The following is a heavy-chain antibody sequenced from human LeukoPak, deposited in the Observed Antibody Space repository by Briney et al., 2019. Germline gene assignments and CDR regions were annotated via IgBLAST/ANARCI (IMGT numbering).Heavy chain of an antibody. Sequence: KTGESLKISCKGSGYSFTSYWIGWVRQMPGKGLEWMGIIYPGDSDTRYSPSFQGQVTISADKSISTAYLQWSSLKASDTAMYYCARLSGQFGYYYDSSGYYPRDYYYMDVWGKGTTVTVSS. CDR2: IYPGDSDT. CDR1: GYSFTSYW. V-gene: IGHV5-51*01. D-gene: IGHD3-22*01. CDR3: ARLSGQFGYYYDSSGYYPRDYYYMDV. J-gene: IGHJ6*03.